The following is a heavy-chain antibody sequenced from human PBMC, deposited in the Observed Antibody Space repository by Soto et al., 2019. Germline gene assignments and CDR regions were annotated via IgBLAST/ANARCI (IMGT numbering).Heavy chain of an antibody. CDR1: GGTFSSYA. D-gene: IGHD1-26*01. V-gene: IGHV1-69*01. J-gene: IGHJ6*02. CDR2: IIPISGTA. CDR3: ARDLVGGSSAYYYGMDV. Sequence: QVQLVQSGAEVKKPGSSVKVSCKVSGGTFSSYAISWVRQAPGQGLQWMGGIIPISGTADYAQKFQGRVTIIADEFPNTAYMELRSLRSEDTAVYYCARDLVGGSSAYYYGMDVWGQGTTVTVSS.